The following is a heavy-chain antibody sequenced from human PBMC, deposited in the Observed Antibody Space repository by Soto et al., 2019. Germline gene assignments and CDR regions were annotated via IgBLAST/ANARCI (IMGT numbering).Heavy chain of an antibody. D-gene: IGHD3-22*01. CDR1: GGTFSSYA. J-gene: IGHJ4*02. CDR2: IIPICGTA. V-gene: IGHV1-69*13. CDR3: ARGYYYDSSGYSYFDY. Sequence: ASVKVSCKASGGTFSSYAISWVRQAPGQGLEWMGGIIPICGTANYAQKFQGRVTITADESTSTAYMELSSLRSEDTAVYYCARGYYYDSSGYSYFDYWGQGTLVTVSS.